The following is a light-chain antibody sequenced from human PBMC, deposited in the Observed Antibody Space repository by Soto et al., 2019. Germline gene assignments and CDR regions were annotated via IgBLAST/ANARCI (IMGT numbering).Light chain of an antibody. V-gene: IGKV1-9*01. J-gene: IGKJ1*01. Sequence: DIQLTQSPSFLSASVGDRVTIACRASQDIKSYLAWYQQKPGKAPKLLIYPASTLQSGVPSRFSGSGSGTEFTLTISSLQPDDFATYYCQQYNSYRWTFGLGTKVDIK. CDR2: PAS. CDR3: QQYNSYRWT. CDR1: QDIKSY.